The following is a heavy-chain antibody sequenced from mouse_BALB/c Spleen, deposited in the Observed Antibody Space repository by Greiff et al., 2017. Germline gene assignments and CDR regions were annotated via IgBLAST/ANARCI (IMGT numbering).Heavy chain of an antibody. CDR3: ARQEGLYYFDY. V-gene: IGHV5-6*02. CDR1: GFTFSSYG. Sequence: DVKLVESGGDLVKPGGSLKLSCAASGFTFSSYGMSWVRQTPDKRLEWVATISSGGSYTYYPDSVKGRFTISRDNAKNTLYLQMSSLKSEDTAMYYCARQEGLYYFDYWGQGTTLTVSS. CDR2: ISSGGSYT. D-gene: IGHD3-3*01. J-gene: IGHJ2*01.